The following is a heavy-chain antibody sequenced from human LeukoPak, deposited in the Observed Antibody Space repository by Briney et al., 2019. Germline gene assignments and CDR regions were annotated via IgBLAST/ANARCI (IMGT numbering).Heavy chain of an antibody. CDR3: ARRLDTAMGEAFDI. J-gene: IGHJ3*02. V-gene: IGHV5-51*01. CDR1: GYSFTNYW. D-gene: IGHD5-18*01. CDR2: IYPGDSYT. Sequence: GASVTVSCKGSGYSFTNYWIGWVRQMPGKGLEWMGIIYPGDSYTRYSPSFQGQVTISADKSISTAYLQWSSLKASDTAMYYCARRLDTAMGEAFDIWGQGTMVTVSS.